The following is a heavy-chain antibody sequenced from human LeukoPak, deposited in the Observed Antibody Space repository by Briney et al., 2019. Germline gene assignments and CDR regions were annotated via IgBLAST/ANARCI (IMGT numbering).Heavy chain of an antibody. CDR1: GGSFSGYY. D-gene: IGHD2-21*02. Sequence: SETLSLTCAVDGGSFSGYYWSWIRQPPGKGLEWIGEINHSGSTNYNPSLKSRVTISVDTSKNQFSLKLSSVTAADTAVYYCARGLAYCGGDCYLGYFDYWGQGTLVTVSS. CDR2: INHSGST. V-gene: IGHV4-34*01. J-gene: IGHJ4*02. CDR3: ARGLAYCGGDCYLGYFDY.